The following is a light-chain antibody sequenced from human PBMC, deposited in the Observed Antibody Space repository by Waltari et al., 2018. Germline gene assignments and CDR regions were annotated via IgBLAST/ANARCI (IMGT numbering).Light chain of an antibody. Sequence: DIQLTQSPSFLSASVGDRVTITCRASQGLTSYFAWYQQKPGKAPKLLIYEISTLQSGVPSRFSGSGSGTEFTLTISSLQPEDSATYYCQQLNEYPITFGQGTRVETK. V-gene: IGKV1-9*01. J-gene: IGKJ5*01. CDR1: QGLTSY. CDR2: EIS. CDR3: QQLNEYPIT.